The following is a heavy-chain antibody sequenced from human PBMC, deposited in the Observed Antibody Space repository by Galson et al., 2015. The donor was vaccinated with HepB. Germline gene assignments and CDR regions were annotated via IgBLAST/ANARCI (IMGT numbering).Heavy chain of an antibody. CDR3: GGEREGFDI. V-gene: IGHV3-21*06. J-gene: IGHJ3*02. CDR2: ITTSSTYR. CDR1: GFAFQTYV. Sequence: SLRLSCAASGFAFQTYVVNWVRQAPGKGLEWVSSITTSSTYRYYANSVKGRFTIYRNNAKNSLYLQTNSLRVEDTATYYCGGEREGFDIWGQGTMVIVSS.